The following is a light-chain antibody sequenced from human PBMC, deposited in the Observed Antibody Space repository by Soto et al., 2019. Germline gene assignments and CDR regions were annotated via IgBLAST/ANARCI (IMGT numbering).Light chain of an antibody. V-gene: IGKV3-15*01. Sequence: EIVMTQSPATLCVSPGERATLSCRASRSITNRLGWYQQKPGQTPRLLVYGASTRATGVPARFSGSGSGTEFTLTISSLQSEDFAVYYCQQYSEWPLTFGGGTK. CDR1: RSITNR. CDR3: QQYSEWPLT. J-gene: IGKJ4*01. CDR2: GAS.